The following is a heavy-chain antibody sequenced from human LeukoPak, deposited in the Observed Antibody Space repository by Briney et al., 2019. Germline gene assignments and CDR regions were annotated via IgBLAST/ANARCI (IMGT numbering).Heavy chain of an antibody. J-gene: IGHJ4*02. V-gene: IGHV4-38-2*01. D-gene: IGHD4-11*01. CDR3: ARHDEPTVTTLDY. CDR1: GYSISSGYY. Sequence: SETLSLTCAVSGYSISSGYYWGWSRRPPGKGGEGSGRSNDSGSTYYNPSLNSRLTISVDTSKNQFSLKLSSVTAADTAVYYCARHDEPTVTTLDYWGQGTLVTVSS. CDR2: SNDSGST.